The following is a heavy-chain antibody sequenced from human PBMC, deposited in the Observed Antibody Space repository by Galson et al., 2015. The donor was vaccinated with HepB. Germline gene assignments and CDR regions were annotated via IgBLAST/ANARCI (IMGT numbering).Heavy chain of an antibody. CDR1: GYTFTSYA. CDR2: INAGNGNT. D-gene: IGHD3-22*01. Sequence: SVKVSCKASGYTFTSYAMHWVRQAPGQRLERMGWINAGNGNTKYSQKFQGRVTITRDTSASTAYMELSSLRSEDTAVYYCARDYYDSSGYYFSPRIFDYWGQGTLVTVSS. V-gene: IGHV1-3*01. J-gene: IGHJ4*02. CDR3: ARDYYDSSGYYFSPRIFDY.